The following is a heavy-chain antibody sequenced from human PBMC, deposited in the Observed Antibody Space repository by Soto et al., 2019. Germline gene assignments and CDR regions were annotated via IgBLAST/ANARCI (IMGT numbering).Heavy chain of an antibody. J-gene: IGHJ4*02. V-gene: IGHV3-30*18. CDR1: GFTFSSYG. CDR2: ISYDGSNK. Sequence: PGGSLRLSCAASGFTFSSYGMHWVRQAPGKGLEWVAVISYDGSNKYYADSVKGRFTISRDNSKNTLYLQMNGLRAEDTAVYYCAKEGYCSGGSCYSDYWGQGTLVTVSS. D-gene: IGHD2-15*01. CDR3: AKEGYCSGGSCYSDY.